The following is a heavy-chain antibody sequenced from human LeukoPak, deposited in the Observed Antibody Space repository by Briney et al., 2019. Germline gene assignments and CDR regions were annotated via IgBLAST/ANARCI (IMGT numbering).Heavy chain of an antibody. CDR2: IYSGGST. Sequence: GGSLRLSCAASGFTVSSNYMSWVRQAPGKGLEWVSVIYSGGSTYYADSVKGRFTIPRDNSKNTLYLQMNSLRAEDTAVYYCARLYYDYVWGSYRYSYYFDYWGQGTLVTVSS. V-gene: IGHV3-53*01. J-gene: IGHJ4*02. CDR3: ARLYYDYVWGSYRYSYYFDY. D-gene: IGHD3-16*02. CDR1: GFTVSSNY.